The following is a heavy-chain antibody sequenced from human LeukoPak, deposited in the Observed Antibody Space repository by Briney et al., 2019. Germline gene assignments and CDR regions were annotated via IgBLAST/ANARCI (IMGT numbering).Heavy chain of an antibody. CDR2: MNPNSGNT. D-gene: IGHD4-11*01. J-gene: IGHJ6*03. V-gene: IGHV1-8*01. CDR3: ARVTAARGYSNYYYCYMDV. Sequence: ASVKVSCKASGYTFTSYDINWVRQATGQGLEWMGWMNPNSGNTGYAQKFQGRVTMTRNTSISTAYMELSSLRSEDTAVYYCARVTAARGYSNYYYCYMDVWGRGTTVTVSS. CDR1: GYTFTSYD.